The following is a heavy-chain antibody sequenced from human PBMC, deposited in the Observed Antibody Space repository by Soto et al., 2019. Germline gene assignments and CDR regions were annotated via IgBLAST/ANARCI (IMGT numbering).Heavy chain of an antibody. CDR2: MNPGSGDT. J-gene: IGHJ5*02. Sequence: RGAGYGCTNSEVTWVRQTIGQGLEWMGWMNPGSGDTGYAQKFQGRVTMTRDISIATAYMELSSLRSDDTAIYYCARMATFGALNWFVPWGQGTLVTVSS. V-gene: IGHV1-8*01. CDR3: ARMATFGALNWFVP. D-gene: IGHD3-16*01. CDR1: GYGCTNSE.